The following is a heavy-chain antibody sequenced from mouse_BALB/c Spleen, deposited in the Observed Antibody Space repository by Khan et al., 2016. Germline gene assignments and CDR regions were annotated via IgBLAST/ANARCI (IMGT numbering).Heavy chain of an antibody. CDR1: GFPFSNYW. J-gene: IGHJ2*01. CDR3: IRPGWDDY. CDR2: IRLKSNNYAT. V-gene: IGHV6-6*02. Sequence: EVKLEVSGGDLVQPGGSMKLSCVASGFPFSNYWMNWVRQSPEKGLEWGAEIRLKSNNYATHYAESVKGRFTISRDDAKSSLYLQMNNLRTEDTGLYYCIRPGWDDYGGQGTTLTVSS. D-gene: IGHD4-1*01.